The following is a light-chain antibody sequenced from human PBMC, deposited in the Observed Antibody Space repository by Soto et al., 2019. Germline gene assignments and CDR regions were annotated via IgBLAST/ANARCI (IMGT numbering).Light chain of an antibody. CDR2: GAS. CDR1: QTVSSSD. J-gene: IGKJ1*01. V-gene: IGKV3-20*01. CDR3: QQYGSSPGT. Sequence: IVLTQSPGTLSFSPGERATLSCSASQTVSSSDLAWYQQTPGQAPRLLIYGASSRGTGLPERFSGSGSGTDFMLTTSSLEPDDFAVYYCQQYGSSPGTFRQGTKVDIK.